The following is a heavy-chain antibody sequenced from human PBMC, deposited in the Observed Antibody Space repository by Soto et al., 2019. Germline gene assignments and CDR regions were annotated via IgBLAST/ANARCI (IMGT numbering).Heavy chain of an antibody. CDR3: ARLEGITGTTSG. Sequence: SVKVSCKASGGTFSSYAISWVLQAPGQGLEWMGGIIPIFGTANYAQKFQGRVTITADESTSTAYMELSSLRSEDTAVYYCARLEGITGTTSGWGQGTLVTVSS. D-gene: IGHD1-7*01. J-gene: IGHJ4*02. V-gene: IGHV1-69*13. CDR1: GGTFSSYA. CDR2: IIPIFGTA.